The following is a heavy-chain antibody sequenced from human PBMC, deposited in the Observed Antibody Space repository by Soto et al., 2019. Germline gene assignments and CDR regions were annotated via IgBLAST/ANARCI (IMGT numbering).Heavy chain of an antibody. Sequence: SVTLSLTCTVSGVSISSGGYYWRWIRQHPGKGLEWIGYIYYSGSTYYNPSLKSRVTISVDTSKNQFSLKLSSVTAADTAVYYCARVDWGLDAFDIWGQGTMVTVSS. CDR3: ARVDWGLDAFDI. D-gene: IGHD7-27*01. CDR2: IYYSGST. J-gene: IGHJ3*02. V-gene: IGHV4-31*03. CDR1: GVSISSGGYY.